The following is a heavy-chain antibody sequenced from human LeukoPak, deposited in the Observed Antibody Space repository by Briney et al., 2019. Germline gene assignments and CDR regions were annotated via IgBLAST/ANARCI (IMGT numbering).Heavy chain of an antibody. CDR2: MNPNSGNT. J-gene: IGHJ5*02. Sequence: ASVKVSCKASGYTFTSYDINWVRQATGRGLEWMGWMNPNSGNTGYAQKFQGRVTMTRNTSISTAYMELSSLRSEDTAVYYCARGLKACSGGSCYVVFFDPWGQGTLVTVSS. D-gene: IGHD2-15*01. V-gene: IGHV1-8*01. CDR3: ARGLKACSGGSCYVVFFDP. CDR1: GYTFTSYD.